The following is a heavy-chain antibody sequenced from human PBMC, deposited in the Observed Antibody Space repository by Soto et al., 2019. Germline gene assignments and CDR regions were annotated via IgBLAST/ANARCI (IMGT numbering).Heavy chain of an antibody. J-gene: IGHJ6*02. CDR2: IYYSGST. V-gene: IGHV4-31*03. CDR1: GGSISSGGYY. D-gene: IGHD4-17*01. Sequence: SETLSLTCTVSGGSISSGGYYWSWIRQHPGKGLEWIGYIYYSGSTYYNPSLKSRVTISVDTSKNQFSLKLSSVTAADTAVYYCARAPLGDYSLDYYYYYGMDVWGQGTTVTVSS. CDR3: ARAPLGDYSLDYYYYYGMDV.